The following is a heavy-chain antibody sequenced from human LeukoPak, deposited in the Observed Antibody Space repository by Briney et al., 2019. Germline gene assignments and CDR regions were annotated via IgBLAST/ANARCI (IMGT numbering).Heavy chain of an antibody. V-gene: IGHV4-59*08. CDR1: GGSISSYY. CDR2: IYYSGST. Sequence: SETLSLTCTVSGGSISSYYWSWIRQPPGKGLEWIGYIYYSGSTNYNPSLKSRVTISVDTSKNQFSLKLSSVTAADTAVYYCARHDPYGSGSYYNDFDYWGQETLVTVSA. CDR3: ARHDPYGSGSYYNDFDY. D-gene: IGHD3-10*01. J-gene: IGHJ4*02.